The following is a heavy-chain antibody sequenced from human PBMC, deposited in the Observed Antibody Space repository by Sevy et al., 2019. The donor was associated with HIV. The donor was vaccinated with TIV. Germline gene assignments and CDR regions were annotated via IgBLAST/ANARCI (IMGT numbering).Heavy chain of an antibody. CDR3: ARDIAAAGKG. V-gene: IGHV3-48*01. CDR1: GFTFSSYS. CDR2: ISSSSSTI. Sequence: GGSLRLSCAASGFTFSSYSMNWVRQAPGKGLEWVSYISSSSSTIYYADSVKGRFTISRDNAKNSLYLQMNSLRAEDTAVYYCARDIAAAGKGWGQGTLVTVSS. J-gene: IGHJ4*02. D-gene: IGHD6-13*01.